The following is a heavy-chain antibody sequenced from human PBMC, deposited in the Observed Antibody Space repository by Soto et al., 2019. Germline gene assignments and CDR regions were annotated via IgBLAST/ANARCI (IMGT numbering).Heavy chain of an antibody. CDR3: ARGRYYDILTGYYRPSYYFDY. V-gene: IGHV4-34*01. Sequence: SDTLSLTCAVYGGSFSGYYWSWIRQPPGKGLEWIGEINHSGSTNYNPSLKSRVTISVDTSKNQFSLKLSSVTAADTAVYYCARGRYYDILTGYYRPSYYFDYWGQGTLVTVSS. CDR1: GGSFSGYY. D-gene: IGHD3-9*01. J-gene: IGHJ4*02. CDR2: INHSGST.